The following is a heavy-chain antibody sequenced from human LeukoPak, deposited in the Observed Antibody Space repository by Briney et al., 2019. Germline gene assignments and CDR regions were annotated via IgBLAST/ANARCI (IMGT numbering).Heavy chain of an antibody. Sequence: ASVTVSCKASGNTFTSYYMHWVRLAPGQGLEWMGIINPSGGSTSYAQKFQGRVTMARDTSTSTVYMELSSLRSEDTAVYYCARDPIVVVVAATSRFDYWGQGTLVTVSS. CDR1: GNTFTSYY. CDR2: INPSGGST. J-gene: IGHJ4*02. V-gene: IGHV1-46*01. D-gene: IGHD2-15*01. CDR3: ARDPIVVVVAATSRFDY.